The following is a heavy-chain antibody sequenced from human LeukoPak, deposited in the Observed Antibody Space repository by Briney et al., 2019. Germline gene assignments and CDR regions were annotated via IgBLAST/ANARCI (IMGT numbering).Heavy chain of an antibody. J-gene: IGHJ4*02. CDR1: GFTFSRYA. D-gene: IGHD1-26*01. CDR2: ISSSSSYI. Sequence: PGGSLRLSCAASGFTFSRYAMSWVSQAPGKGLEWVSSISSSSSYIYYADSVKGRFTISRDNAKNSLYLQMNSLRAEDTAVYYCARGMSGSYYGYYFDYWGQGTLVTVSS. V-gene: IGHV3-21*01. CDR3: ARGMSGSYYGYYFDY.